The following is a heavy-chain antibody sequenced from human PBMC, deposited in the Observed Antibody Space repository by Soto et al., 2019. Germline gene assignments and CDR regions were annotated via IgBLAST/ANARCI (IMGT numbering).Heavy chain of an antibody. Sequence: GSVNVYWKSSGYPFTGYYMHLVRQAPGQGLEWMGWINPNSGGTNYAQKFQGRVTMTKDTSISTAYMELSRLRSDDTAVYYCARDRARITMIEHYDAFDIWGKGKMVTVSS. D-gene: IGHD3-22*01. CDR3: ARDRARITMIEHYDAFDI. CDR1: GYPFTGYY. V-gene: IGHV1-2*02. J-gene: IGHJ3*02. CDR2: INPNSGGT.